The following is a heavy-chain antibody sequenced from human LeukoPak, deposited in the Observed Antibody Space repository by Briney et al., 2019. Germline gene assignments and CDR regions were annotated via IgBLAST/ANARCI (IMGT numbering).Heavy chain of an antibody. CDR3: YYYYYGMDV. Sequence: GRSLRLSCAASGFTFSSYAMHWVRQAPGKGLEGVAVISYDGSNKYYADSVKGRFTISRDNSKNTLYLQMNSLRAEDTAVYYCYYYYYGMDVWGQGTTVTVSS. CDR1: GFTFSSYA. V-gene: IGHV3-30-3*01. J-gene: IGHJ6*02. CDR2: ISYDGSNK.